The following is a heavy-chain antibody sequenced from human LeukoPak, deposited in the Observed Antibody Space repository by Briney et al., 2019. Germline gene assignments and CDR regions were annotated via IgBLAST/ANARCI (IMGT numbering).Heavy chain of an antibody. J-gene: IGHJ4*02. V-gene: IGHV5-51*01. Sequence: GESLKISCKGSGYSFTNYWIGWVRQMPGKGLEWMGIIYPGDSDTRYSPPFQGQVTISADKSITTAYLQWSSLKASDTAMYHCARYSGRYSKTFDSWGQGTLLTVSS. CDR3: ARYSGRYSKTFDS. CDR1: GYSFTNYW. D-gene: IGHD1-26*01. CDR2: IYPGDSDT.